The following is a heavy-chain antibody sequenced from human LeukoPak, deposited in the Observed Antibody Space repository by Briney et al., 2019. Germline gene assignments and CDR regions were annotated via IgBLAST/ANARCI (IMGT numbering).Heavy chain of an antibody. J-gene: IGHJ4*02. V-gene: IGHV1-46*01. CDR1: GYTFTSYY. CDR3: AITDASVTTDY. D-gene: IGHD4-17*01. Sequence: GASVNVSCKASGYTFTSYYMHWVRQAPGQGLEWMGIINPSGGSTSYAQKFQGRVTMTRDTSTSTVYMELSSLRSEDTAVYYCAITDASVTTDYWGQGTLVTVSS. CDR2: INPSGGST.